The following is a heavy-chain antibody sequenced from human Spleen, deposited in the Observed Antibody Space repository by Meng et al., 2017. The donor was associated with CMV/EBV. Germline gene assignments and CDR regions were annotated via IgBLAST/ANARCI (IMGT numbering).Heavy chain of an antibody. J-gene: IGHJ4*02. V-gene: IGHV1-18*01. D-gene: IGHD5/OR15-5a*01. CDR2: INVYTGST. Sequence: ASVKVSCKASGYTFANYGISWVRQAPGQGLEWMGWINVYTGSTHYAQKFQGRGAMTIDTSTTTVYMELRSLTSGDTAVYYCARDLADSTSPPGLWGQGTLVTVSS. CDR3: ARDLADSTSPPGL. CDR1: GYTFANYG.